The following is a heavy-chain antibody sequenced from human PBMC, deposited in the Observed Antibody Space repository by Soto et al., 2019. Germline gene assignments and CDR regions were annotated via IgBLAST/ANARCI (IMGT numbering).Heavy chain of an antibody. Sequence: SETLSLTCTVSRGSISSPNFYWSWIRQHPGKGLEWIGHIYYNGTTYYNPTLKSRVSISVDTSKNQFSLKLSSVTAADTAVYYCARGIAVAPGAFDIWGQGTMVT. CDR3: ARGIAVAPGAFDI. D-gene: IGHD6-19*01. J-gene: IGHJ3*02. CDR1: RGSISSPNFY. CDR2: IYYNGTT. V-gene: IGHV4-31*03.